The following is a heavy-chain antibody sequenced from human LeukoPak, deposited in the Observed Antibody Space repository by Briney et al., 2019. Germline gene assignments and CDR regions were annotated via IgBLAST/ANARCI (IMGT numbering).Heavy chain of an antibody. CDR3: ARARRGSSYYFDY. D-gene: IGHD3-10*01. Sequence: ETLSLTCTVSGGSISSYYWSWIRQPPGKGLEWVSGINWDGSSTGYADSVKGRFTISRDNAKNSLYLQMNSLRAEDTALYYCARARRGSSYYFDYWGQGTLVTVSS. J-gene: IGHJ4*02. CDR1: GGSISSYY. V-gene: IGHV3-20*04. CDR2: INWDGSST.